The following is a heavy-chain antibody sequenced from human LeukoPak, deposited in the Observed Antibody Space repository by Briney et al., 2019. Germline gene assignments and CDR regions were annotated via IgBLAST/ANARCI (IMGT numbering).Heavy chain of an antibody. CDR2: LSSKRGST. D-gene: IGHD6-19*01. CDR3: ARDQYGSGYDY. J-gene: IGHJ4*02. V-gene: IGHV3-64*01. CDR1: GFTFSNYT. Sequence: PGGSLRLSCEASGFTFSNYTMHWVRQAPGKGLEYVSALSSKRGSTNYAKSVKGRFTISRDNSKNTLYLQMGSLRSEDRAVYYCARDQYGSGYDYWGQGTLVTVSS.